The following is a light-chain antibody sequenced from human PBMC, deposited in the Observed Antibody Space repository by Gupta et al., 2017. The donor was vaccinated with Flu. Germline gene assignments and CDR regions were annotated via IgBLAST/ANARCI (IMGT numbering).Light chain of an antibody. V-gene: IGKV1D-12*01. J-gene: IGKJ3*01. CDR2: AAS. Sequence: PASVSASVGDRVTITCRASQGISSWLAWYQQKPGKAPKFLIFAASSLHTGVPSRFSGSGSGTDFTLTISILQPEDFATYYCQQSNSFPFTFGHGTKVDVK. CDR3: QQSNSFPFT. CDR1: QGISSW.